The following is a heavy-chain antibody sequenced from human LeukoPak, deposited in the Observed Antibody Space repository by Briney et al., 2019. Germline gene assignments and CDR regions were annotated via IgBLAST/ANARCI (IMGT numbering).Heavy chain of an antibody. CDR3: ARAVRGSGYYYVDY. Sequence: GASVKVSCKASGYTFTGYYMHWVXXAXGQGLXXMXXXNXNXXGTNYXXKXQGRXXXTRXTXXSTAYMELSRLRSDDTAVYYCARAVRGSGYYYVDYWGQGTLVTVSS. CDR1: GYTFTGYY. CDR2: XNXNXXGT. J-gene: IGHJ4*02. V-gene: IGHV1-2*02. D-gene: IGHD3-22*01.